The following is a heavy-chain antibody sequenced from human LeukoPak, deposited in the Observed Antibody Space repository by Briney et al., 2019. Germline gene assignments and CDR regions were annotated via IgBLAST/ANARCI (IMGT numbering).Heavy chain of an antibody. CDR1: GYTFTVFY. J-gene: IGHJ5*02. D-gene: IGHD2-2*01. V-gene: IGHV1-2*02. Sequence: GASVTVSCKASGYTFTVFYMDWVRQAPGQGLEWMGWINPNSGGPNYAQKFQGRVTMTRDTSISTAYKELSRLRSDDTAVCYRARNTSPSPNWFDPWGQGTLVTVSS. CDR3: ARNTSPSPNWFDP. CDR2: INPNSGGP.